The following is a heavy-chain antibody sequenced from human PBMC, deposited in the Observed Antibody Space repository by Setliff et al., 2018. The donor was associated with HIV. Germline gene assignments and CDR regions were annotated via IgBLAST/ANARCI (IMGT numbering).Heavy chain of an antibody. CDR2: IIPMFGTG. CDR1: GGTFSSYV. J-gene: IGHJ6*02. Sequence: SVKVSCKASGGTFSSYVISWVRQAPGQGLEWRGAIIPMFGTGLYAQKFQGRVTITTDESRTTSYMELSSLRFEDTAVYFCARVAHSSSYHYYGMDVWGQGTTVTVSS. D-gene: IGHD6-19*01. CDR3: ARVAHSSSYHYYGMDV. V-gene: IGHV1-69*05.